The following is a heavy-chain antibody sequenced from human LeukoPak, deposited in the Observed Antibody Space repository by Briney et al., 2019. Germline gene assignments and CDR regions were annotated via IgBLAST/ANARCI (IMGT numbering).Heavy chain of an antibody. J-gene: IGHJ6*03. Sequence: SETLSLTCTVSGGSIMSSTYYWGWIRQSPGKGLEWIGTIYYSGSTYYNPSLKSRVSMSVDTSKSQFSLRLTSVTAADTAVYFCAGDRSYVDVWGKGTTVTVSS. V-gene: IGHV4-39*07. CDR2: IYYSGST. CDR3: AGDRSYVDV. CDR1: GGSIMSSTYY.